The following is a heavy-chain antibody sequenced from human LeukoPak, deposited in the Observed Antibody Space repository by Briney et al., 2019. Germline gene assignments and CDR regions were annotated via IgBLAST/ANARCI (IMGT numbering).Heavy chain of an antibody. V-gene: IGHV1-2*02. D-gene: IGHD1-26*01. CDR3: ARDTVVGGYNWFDP. CDR1: GYTFTGYY. Sequence: GASVKVSCKASGYTFTGYYMHWVRQAPGQGLEWMGWINPNSGGTNYAQKFQGRVTMTRDTSISTAYMELSRLRSDDTAVYYCARDTVVGGYNWFDPWGQGTLVTVSS. J-gene: IGHJ5*02. CDR2: INPNSGGT.